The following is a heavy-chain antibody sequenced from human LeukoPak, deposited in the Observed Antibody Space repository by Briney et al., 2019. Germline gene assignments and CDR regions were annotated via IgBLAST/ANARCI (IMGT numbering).Heavy chain of an antibody. CDR2: IYYSGNT. V-gene: IGHV4-59*01. Sequence: SETLSLICTVSGGSISGYYCSWIRQPPGKGLEWIGYIYYSGNTNYNPSLKSRVTISVDTSKNQFSLKLSSVTAADTAVYYCARNFPGRTEDVWGKGTTVTVSS. CDR3: ARNFPGRTEDV. J-gene: IGHJ6*04. CDR1: GGSISGYY.